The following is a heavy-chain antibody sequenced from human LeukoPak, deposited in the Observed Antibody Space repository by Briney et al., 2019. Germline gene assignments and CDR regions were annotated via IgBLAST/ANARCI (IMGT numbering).Heavy chain of an antibody. Sequence: GGSLRLSCAASGFTFSSYNMNWVRQAPGKGLEWLTYVSSSSIIYSADSVKGRFTVSRDNAKNSLYLQMNSLRAEDTAVYYCARGTHQLWFLDYWGQGTLVTVSS. J-gene: IGHJ4*02. V-gene: IGHV3-48*01. D-gene: IGHD5-18*01. CDR2: VSSSSII. CDR3: ARGTHQLWFLDY. CDR1: GFTFSSYN.